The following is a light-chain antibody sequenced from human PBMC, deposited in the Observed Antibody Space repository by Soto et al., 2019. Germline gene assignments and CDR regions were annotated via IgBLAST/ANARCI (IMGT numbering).Light chain of an antibody. CDR3: QAWGSSTGV. Sequence: SSELTQPPSVSVSPGQTASITCSGDKLGDKYACWYQQKPGQSPVLVIYQDSKRPSGIPERFSGSNSGNTATLTISGTQAMDEADYYCQAWGSSTGVFGGGTQLTVL. V-gene: IGLV3-1*01. CDR1: KLGDKY. J-gene: IGLJ2*01. CDR2: QDS.